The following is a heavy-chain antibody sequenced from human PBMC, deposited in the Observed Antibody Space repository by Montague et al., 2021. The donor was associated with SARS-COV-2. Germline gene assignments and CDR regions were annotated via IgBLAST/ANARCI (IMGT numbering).Heavy chain of an antibody. CDR3: ARHYGVVVPAAIYYYYGMDV. D-gene: IGHD2-2*02. CDR1: GGSISSSSYY. CDR2: IYYSGST. V-gene: IGHV4-39*01. Sequence: SETLSLTCTVSGGSISSSSYYWGWIRQPPGKGLEWFGSIYYSGSTYYNPSLKSRVTISVDTSKNQFSLKLSSVTAADTAVYYCARHYGVVVPAAIYYYYGMDVWGQGTTVTFSS. J-gene: IGHJ6*02.